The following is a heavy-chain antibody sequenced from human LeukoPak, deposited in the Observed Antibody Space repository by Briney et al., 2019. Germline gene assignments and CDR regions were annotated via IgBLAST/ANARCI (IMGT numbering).Heavy chain of an antibody. V-gene: IGHV3-21*01. D-gene: IGHD2-2*01. CDR3: ARDGDIVVVPAAIQRNYHYYGMDV. Sequence: GGSLRLSCAASGFTFSSYSMNWVRQAPGKGLEWVSSISSSSSYIYYADSVKGRFTISRDNAKNSLYLQMNSLRAEDTAVYYCARDGDIVVVPAAIQRNYHYYGMDVWGKGTTVTVSS. CDR1: GFTFSSYS. J-gene: IGHJ6*04. CDR2: ISSSSSYI.